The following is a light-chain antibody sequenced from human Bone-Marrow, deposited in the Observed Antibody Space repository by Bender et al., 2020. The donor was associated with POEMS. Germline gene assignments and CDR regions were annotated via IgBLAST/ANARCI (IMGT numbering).Light chain of an antibody. CDR1: SSNLGAGSH. CDR2: GNT. V-gene: IGLV1-40*01. J-gene: IGLJ3*02. Sequence: QSVLTQPPSVSGAPGQTVTIPCTGTSSNLGAGSHVHWYQQRPGRAPKLVISGNTDRPSGVPDRISGSRSGISASLAIAGLQADDEADYYCSSYTRTTTRVFGGGTKLTVL. CDR3: SSYTRTTTRV.